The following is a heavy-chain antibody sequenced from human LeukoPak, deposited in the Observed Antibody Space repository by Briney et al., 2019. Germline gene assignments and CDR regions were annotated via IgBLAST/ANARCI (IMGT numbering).Heavy chain of an antibody. CDR3: ARRQSSGWYFDY. CDR1: GDSISGYY. D-gene: IGHD6-19*01. V-gene: IGHV4-59*08. CDR2: IYYSGYT. J-gene: IGHJ4*02. Sequence: SETLSLTCTVSGDSISGYYWSWIRQPPEKGLEYIGYIYYSGYTDYNPSLKDRLTISVDTSKNQFSLKLTSVTAADTAVYYCARRQSSGWYFDYWGQGTLVTVSS.